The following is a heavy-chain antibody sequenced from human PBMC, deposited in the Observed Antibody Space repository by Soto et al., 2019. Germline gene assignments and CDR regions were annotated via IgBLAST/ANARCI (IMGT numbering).Heavy chain of an antibody. CDR3: ARVWGRGIAARPTWFDP. J-gene: IGHJ5*02. CDR2: IYYSGST. D-gene: IGHD6-6*01. V-gene: IGHV4-59*01. Sequence: PSETLSLTCTVSGGSISGYYWSWIRQPPGKGLEWIGYIYYSGSTNYNPSLKSRVTISVDTSKNQFSLKLSSVTAADTAVYYCARVWGRGIAARPTWFDPWGQGTLVTVSS. CDR1: GGSISGYY.